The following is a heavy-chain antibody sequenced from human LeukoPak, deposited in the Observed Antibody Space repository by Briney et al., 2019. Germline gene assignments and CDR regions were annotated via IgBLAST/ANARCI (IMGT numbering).Heavy chain of an antibody. CDR1: GGSISSYY. CDR3: ARANPCYSSSWYLFDY. D-gene: IGHD6-13*01. J-gene: IGHJ4*02. CDR2: IYYSGST. V-gene: IGHV4-4*07. Sequence: SETLSLTCTVSGGSISSYYWSWIRQPAGKGLEWIGSIYYSGSTYYNPSLKSRVTISVDTSKNQFSLKLSSVTAADTAVYYCARANPCYSSSWYLFDYWGQGTLVTVSS.